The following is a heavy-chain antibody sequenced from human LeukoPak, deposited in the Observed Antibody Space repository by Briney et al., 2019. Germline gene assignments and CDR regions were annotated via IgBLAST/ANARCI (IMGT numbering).Heavy chain of an antibody. CDR2: LNWNGDNT. J-gene: IGHJ4*02. D-gene: IGHD3-10*01. V-gene: IGHV3-20*04. Sequence: GGSLRLSCAASGFTFSSYAMSWVRQAPGKGLEWVSGLNWNGDNTGYADSVKGRFTISRDNAKNSLYLQINSLRAEDTALYYCARDRYYGSGSQKPFDYWGQGTLVTVSS. CDR1: GFTFSSYA. CDR3: ARDRYYGSGSQKPFDY.